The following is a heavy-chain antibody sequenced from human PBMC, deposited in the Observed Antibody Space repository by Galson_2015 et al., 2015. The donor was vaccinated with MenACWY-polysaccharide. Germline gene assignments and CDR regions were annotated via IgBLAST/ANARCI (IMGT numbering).Heavy chain of an antibody. D-gene: IGHD2-2*01. J-gene: IGHJ6*03. Sequence: CAISGDSVSSNSAAWNWIRQSPSRGLEWLGRTYYRSKWYNDYAVSVKSRITINPDTSKNQFSLQLNSVTPEDTAVYYCARTTTIVVVPASIPAEYFYYYLGVWGKGTPVTGSS. CDR2: TYYRSKWYN. V-gene: IGHV6-1*01. CDR1: GDSVSSNSAA. CDR3: ARTTTIVVVPASIPAEYFYYYLGV.